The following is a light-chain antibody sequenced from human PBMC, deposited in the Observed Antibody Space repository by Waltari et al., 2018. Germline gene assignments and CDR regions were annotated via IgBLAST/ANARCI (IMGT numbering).Light chain of an antibody. V-gene: IGLV3-27*01. CDR2: KDI. Sequence: SSELTQPASVSVSLGQTAVITCSGDILAKKYGRWFQQKPGQAPVLFIYKDIEMPSGIPDRFSGSSSGTTLTLTISGAQVEDEAAYYCYSAADNHRVLFGGGTKLTVL. CDR3: YSAADNHRVL. J-gene: IGLJ2*01. CDR1: ILAKKY.